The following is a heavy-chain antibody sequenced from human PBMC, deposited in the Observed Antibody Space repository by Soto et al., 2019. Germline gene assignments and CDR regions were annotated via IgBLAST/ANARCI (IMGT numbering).Heavy chain of an antibody. CDR1: GFTFSSYG. D-gene: IGHD3-10*02. Sequence: QVQLVESGGGVVQPGRSLRLSCAASGFTFSSYGMHWVRQAPGKGLEWVAVISYDGSTKYYADSVKGRFTISRDNSKNTLYLQMNSLRAEDTAVYYCAKDRSGCSGSNPTHWGQGTLVTVSS. CDR3: AKDRSGCSGSNPTH. J-gene: IGHJ4*02. CDR2: ISYDGSTK. V-gene: IGHV3-30*18.